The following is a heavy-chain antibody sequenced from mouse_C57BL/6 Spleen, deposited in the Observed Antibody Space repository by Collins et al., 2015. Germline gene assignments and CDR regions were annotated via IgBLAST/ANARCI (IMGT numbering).Heavy chain of an antibody. V-gene: IGHV1-39*01. J-gene: IGHJ2*01. CDR3: ARSRGYYGLDY. D-gene: IGHD1-1*01. CDR1: GYSFTGYN. Sequence: EVQLQQSGPELEKPGASVEISCKASGYSFTGYNMNWVKESNGKSLEWIGEIDPYYGGTSYKQKFKGKATLTVDKSSSTAYMQLKSLTSEDSAVYYCARSRGYYGLDYWGQGTTLTVSS. CDR2: IDPYYGGT.